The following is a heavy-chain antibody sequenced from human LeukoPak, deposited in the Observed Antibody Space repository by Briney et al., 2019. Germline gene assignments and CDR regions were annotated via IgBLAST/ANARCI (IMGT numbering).Heavy chain of an antibody. Sequence: ASVKVSCKASGYTFTSYGISWVRQAPGQGLEWMGWISAYNGNTNYAQKLQGRVAMTTDTSTSTAYMELRSLRSDDTAVYYCARADGSGSYSSLDYWGQGTLVTVSS. J-gene: IGHJ4*02. CDR3: ARADGSGSYSSLDY. CDR2: ISAYNGNT. CDR1: GYTFTSYG. V-gene: IGHV1-18*01. D-gene: IGHD3-10*01.